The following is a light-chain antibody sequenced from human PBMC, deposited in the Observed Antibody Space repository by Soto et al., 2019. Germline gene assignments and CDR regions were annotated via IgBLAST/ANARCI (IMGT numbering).Light chain of an antibody. V-gene: IGKV3-11*01. CDR2: DTS. J-gene: IGKJ3*01. Sequence: EIVLTQSPAILSLSPGERATLSCRASQSVYTYLAWYQQKPGQAPRLLIYDTSNRASGVPARFSGSGSGTDFTLTISSLEPEDFAVYFCRQRNDWPFTFGPGAKVDIK. CDR3: RQRNDWPFT. CDR1: QSVYTY.